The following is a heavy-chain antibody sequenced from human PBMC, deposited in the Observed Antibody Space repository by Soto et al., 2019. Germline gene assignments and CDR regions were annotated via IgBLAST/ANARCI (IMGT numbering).Heavy chain of an antibody. CDR2: IYPDDSEI. J-gene: IGHJ4*02. CDR1: GSSFATYW. D-gene: IGHD6-13*01. CDR3: ARSTAGGLLSSFDY. V-gene: IGHV5-51*01. Sequence: PGESLKISCHASGSSFATYWIAWVRQTPGKGLEWMGLIYPDDSEIKYSPSFDGQVTFSVAKSTNTGYLQWTSLKASDTGFYFCARSTAGGLLSSFDYWGQGTPVPVYS.